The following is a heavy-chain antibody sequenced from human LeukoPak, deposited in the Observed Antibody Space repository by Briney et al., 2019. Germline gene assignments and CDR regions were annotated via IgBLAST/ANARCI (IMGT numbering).Heavy chain of an antibody. V-gene: IGHV4-4*07. CDR1: GGSISSYY. CDR3: ARDRMAAAGYRNWFDH. J-gene: IGHJ5*02. Sequence: SETLSLTCTVSGGSISSYYWSWIRQPAGKGLEWIGRIYTSGSTNYNPSLKSRVTMSVDTSKNQFSLKLSSVTAADTAVYYCARDRMAAAGYRNWFDHWGQGTLVTVSS. D-gene: IGHD6-13*01. CDR2: IYTSGST.